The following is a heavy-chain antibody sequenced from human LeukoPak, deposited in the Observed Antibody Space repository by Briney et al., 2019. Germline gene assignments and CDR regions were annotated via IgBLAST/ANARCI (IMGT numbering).Heavy chain of an antibody. J-gene: IGHJ4*02. CDR2: IYYSGST. D-gene: IGHD5-18*01. CDR3: ARGAYNYGPPPWLDY. V-gene: IGHV4-59*01. Sequence: PSETLSLTCTVSGGSINSYYWSWIRQPPGKGLEWIGYIYYSGSTNYNPSLKSRVTISVDTSKNQFSLKLSSVTAADTAVYYCARGAYNYGPPPWLDYWGQGTLVTVSS. CDR1: GGSINSYY.